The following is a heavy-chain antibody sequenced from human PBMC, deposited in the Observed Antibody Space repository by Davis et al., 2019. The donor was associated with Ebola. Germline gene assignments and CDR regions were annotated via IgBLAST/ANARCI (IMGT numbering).Heavy chain of an antibody. CDR1: GGSISNSY. CDR2: IYYRGGS. Sequence: PSETLSLTCTVSGGSISNSYWSWIRQPPGKGLEWIGYIYYRGGSNYNPSLKSRVAISLEASKNQFSLEVTSVTAADTAVYYCVREDYFASGTYSYYYMDVWGKGTTVTVSS. CDR3: VREDYFASGTYSYYYMDV. V-gene: IGHV4-59*01. D-gene: IGHD3-10*01. J-gene: IGHJ6*03.